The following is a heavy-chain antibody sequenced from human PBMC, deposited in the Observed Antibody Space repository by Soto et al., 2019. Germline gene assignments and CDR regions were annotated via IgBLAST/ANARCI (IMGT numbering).Heavy chain of an antibody. CDR3: ARGERQQLRDY. J-gene: IGHJ4*02. D-gene: IGHD6-13*01. CDR2: VYHSGNT. V-gene: IGHV4-4*02. Sequence: PSETLSLTCAVSGDSISSDKWWSWVRQPPGKGLEWIGEVYHSGNTNYNPSLKSRVIISVDKSKNQFSLKLSSVTDADTAMYYCARGERQQLRDYCGQGTLVTGSS. CDR1: GDSISSDKW.